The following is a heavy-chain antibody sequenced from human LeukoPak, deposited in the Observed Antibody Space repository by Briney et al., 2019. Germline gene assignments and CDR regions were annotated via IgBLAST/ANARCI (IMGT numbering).Heavy chain of an antibody. V-gene: IGHV4-34*01. CDR2: INHSGST. D-gene: IGHD3-16*02. Sequence: SETLSLTCTVSGGSISSYYWSWIRQPPGKGLEWIGEINHSGSTNYNPSLKSRVTISVDTSKNQFSLKLSSVTAADTAVYYCARVGNDYVWGSYRPQRSDAFDIWGQGTMVTVSS. CDR3: ARVGNDYVWGSYRPQRSDAFDI. J-gene: IGHJ3*02. CDR1: GGSISSYY.